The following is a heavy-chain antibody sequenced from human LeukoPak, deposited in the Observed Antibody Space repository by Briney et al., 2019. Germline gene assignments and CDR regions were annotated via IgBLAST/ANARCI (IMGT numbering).Heavy chain of an antibody. D-gene: IGHD3-10*01. Sequence: GGSLRLSCAASGFTVSSNYMSWVRQAPGKGLEWVSVIYSGGSTYYADSVKGRFTISRDNSKNTLYLQMNSLRAEDTAVYYCARLITMVRGAENWFDPWGQGTLVTVSS. CDR3: ARLITMVRGAENWFDP. J-gene: IGHJ5*02. V-gene: IGHV3-66*04. CDR2: IYSGGST. CDR1: GFTVSSNY.